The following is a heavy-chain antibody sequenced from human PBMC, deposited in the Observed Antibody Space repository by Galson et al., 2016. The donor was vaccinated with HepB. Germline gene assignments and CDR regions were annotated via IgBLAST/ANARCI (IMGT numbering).Heavy chain of an antibody. D-gene: IGHD3-3*01. CDR3: ARGDLNYYYALDV. CDR2: INPNVGST. Sequence: SVKVSCKVSGYTFTAYFIYWVRQAPGQGLEWMGFINPNVGSTTFAQKFQDRVTMTRDTSTRTVFMELSSLRSEDTAVYFCARGDLNYYYALDVWGQGTTVTVSS. J-gene: IGHJ6*02. V-gene: IGHV1-46*01. CDR1: GYTFTAYF.